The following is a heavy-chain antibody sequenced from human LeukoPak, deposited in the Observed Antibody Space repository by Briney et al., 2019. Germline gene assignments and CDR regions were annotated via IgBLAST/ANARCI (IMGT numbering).Heavy chain of an antibody. CDR2: IYYSGST. Sequence: SETLSLTCTVSGGSVSSGGYSWSWIRQHPGKGLEWIGYIYYSGSTYYNPSLKSRVTISVDTSKNQFSLKLSSVTAADTAVYYCARIKRRNAFDIWGQGTMVTVSS. CDR1: GGSVSSGGYS. J-gene: IGHJ3*02. CDR3: ARIKRRNAFDI. V-gene: IGHV4-31*03.